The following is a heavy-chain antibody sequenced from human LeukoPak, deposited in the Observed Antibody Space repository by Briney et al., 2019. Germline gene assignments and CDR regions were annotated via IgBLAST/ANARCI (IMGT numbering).Heavy chain of an antibody. V-gene: IGHV4-34*01. CDR3: ARGSSGSPYYYYGMDV. CDR2: INHSGST. J-gene: IGHJ6*02. D-gene: IGHD3-22*01. CDR1: GGSFSGYY. Sequence: SETLSLTCAVYGGSFSGYYWSWIRRPPGKGLEWIGEINHSGSTNYNPSLKSRVTISVDTSKNQFSLKLSSVTAADTAVYYCARGSSGSPYYYYGMDVWGQGTTVTVSS.